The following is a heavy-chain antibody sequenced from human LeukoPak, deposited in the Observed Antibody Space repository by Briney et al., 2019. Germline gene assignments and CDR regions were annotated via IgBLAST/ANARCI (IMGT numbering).Heavy chain of an antibody. Sequence: SETLSLTCTVSGDFITAYYWSWIRQPPGKGLEWIGYVYYSGSTNYNPSLKSRVTISVDTSMNQFSLKLSSVTAADTAMYYCARVSGYDWESFYDYWGQGSLVTVSS. CDR2: VYYSGST. CDR1: GDFITAYY. J-gene: IGHJ4*02. D-gene: IGHD5-12*01. V-gene: IGHV4-59*01. CDR3: ARVSGYDWESFYDY.